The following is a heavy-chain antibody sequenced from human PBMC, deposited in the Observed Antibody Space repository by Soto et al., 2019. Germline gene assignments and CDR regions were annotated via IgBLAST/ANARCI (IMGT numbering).Heavy chain of an antibody. J-gene: IGHJ4*02. Sequence: QVQLVESGGGMVQPGRSLRLSCVASAFTFSDHAMHWVGQAPGKGLEWVAVIWYDGSTEYYADSVKGRFTISRDNSKNTLYLQLNSLRAEDTALYYCARVPYSSGWYQIYYWGQGTLVTVSS. D-gene: IGHD6-19*01. CDR1: AFTFSDHA. CDR3: ARVPYSSGWYQIYY. V-gene: IGHV3-33*01. CDR2: IWYDGSTE.